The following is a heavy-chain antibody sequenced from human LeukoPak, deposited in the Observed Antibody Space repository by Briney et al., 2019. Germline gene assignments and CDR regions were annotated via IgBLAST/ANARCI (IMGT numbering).Heavy chain of an antibody. CDR1: GFSFSTYG. CDR3: VGDTPPGGDYYLDY. CDR2: IWNAGTNT. Sequence: SLRLSCAASGFSFSTYGMHWVRQAPGKGLEWVALIWNAGTNTYYADSVKGRFTISRDNSKNTLYLQMNGLRAEDTAVYYCVGDTPPGGDYYLDYWGQGTLVIVSS. D-gene: IGHD3-16*01. V-gene: IGHV3-33*01. J-gene: IGHJ4*02.